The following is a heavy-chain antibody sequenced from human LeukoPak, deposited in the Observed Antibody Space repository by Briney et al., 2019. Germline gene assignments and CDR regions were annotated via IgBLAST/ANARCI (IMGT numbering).Heavy chain of an antibody. J-gene: IGHJ4*02. CDR1: GFTVSSNY. V-gene: IGHV3-66*02. CDR2: IYSGGST. Sequence: PGGSLRLSCAASGFTVSSNYMSWVRQAPGKGLELVSVIYSGGSTYYADSMKGRFTISRDNSKNTLYLQMNSLRAEDTAVYYCARDPTYYDILTGYYIPNFDYWGQGTLVTVSS. CDR3: ARDPTYYDILTGYYIPNFDY. D-gene: IGHD3-9*01.